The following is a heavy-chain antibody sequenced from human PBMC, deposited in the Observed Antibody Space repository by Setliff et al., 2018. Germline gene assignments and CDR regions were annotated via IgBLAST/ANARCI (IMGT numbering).Heavy chain of an antibody. J-gene: IGHJ4*02. CDR1: GFTFSNYW. V-gene: IGHV3-48*01. Sequence: HPGGSLRLSCAASGFTFSNYWMFWVRQAPGKGLEWVSYITRSSSPKYYADSVKGRFTISRENANNSVFLQMSSLRAEDTAVYYCVKENQNYYGSGSFTGLGSWGQGTLVTVSS. CDR2: ITRSSSPK. CDR3: VKENQNYYGSGSFTGLGS. D-gene: IGHD3-10*01.